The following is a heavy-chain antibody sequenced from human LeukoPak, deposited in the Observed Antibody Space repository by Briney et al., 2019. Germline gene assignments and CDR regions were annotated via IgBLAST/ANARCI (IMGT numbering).Heavy chain of an antibody. CDR2: IYHSGST. J-gene: IGHJ3*02. V-gene: IGHV4-30-2*01. Sequence: SETLSLTCAVSGGSISSGGYSWSRIRQPPGKGLEWIGYIYHSGSTYYNPSLKSRVTISVDRSKNQFSLKLSSVTAADTAVYYCARGAVIDAFDIWGQGTMVTVSS. CDR1: GGSISSGGYS. CDR3: ARGAVIDAFDI.